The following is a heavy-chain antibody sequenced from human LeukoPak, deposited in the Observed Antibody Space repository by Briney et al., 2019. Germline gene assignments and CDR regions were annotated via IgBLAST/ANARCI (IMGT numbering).Heavy chain of an antibody. J-gene: IGHJ6*03. CDR3: ARGLRGYYYMDV. Sequence: SETLSLTCAVYGGSFSGYYWSWIRQPPGKGLEWIGEINHSGSTNYNPSLKSRVTISVDTSKNQFSLKLSSVTAADTAVYYGARGLRGYYYMDVWGKGTTVTVSS. CDR1: GGSFSGYY. V-gene: IGHV4-34*01. D-gene: IGHD3-16*01. CDR2: INHSGST.